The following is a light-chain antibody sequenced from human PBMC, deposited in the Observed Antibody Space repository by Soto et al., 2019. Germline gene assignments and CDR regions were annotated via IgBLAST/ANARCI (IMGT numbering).Light chain of an antibody. Sequence: QSVLTQPASVSGSPGQSITISCTGASSDVGDYNYVSWYQHHPGKAPKLLIYEVNNRPSGVSDRFSGSKSGNVASLTISWLQDDDEADYYCQSYDSSLSGSVFGGGTKLTVL. CDR1: SSDVGDYNY. V-gene: IGLV2-14*01. CDR2: EVN. CDR3: QSYDSSLSGSV. J-gene: IGLJ3*02.